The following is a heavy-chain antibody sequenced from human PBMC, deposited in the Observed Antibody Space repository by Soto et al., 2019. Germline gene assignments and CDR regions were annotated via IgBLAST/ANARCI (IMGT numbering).Heavy chain of an antibody. J-gene: IGHJ6*03. CDR2: INSDGSST. D-gene: IGHD2-21*01. CDR1: GFTFSSYW. V-gene: IGHV3-74*01. Sequence: PGGSLRLSCAASGFTFSSYWMHWVRQAPGKGLVWVSRINSDGSSTSYADSVKGRFTISRDNAKNTLYLQMNSLRAEDTAVYYCAKSLVFVDHAYMDVWGKGTTVTVSS. CDR3: AKSLVFVDHAYMDV.